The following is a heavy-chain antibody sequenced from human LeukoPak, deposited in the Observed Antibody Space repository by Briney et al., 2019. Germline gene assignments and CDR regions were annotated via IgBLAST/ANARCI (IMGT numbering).Heavy chain of an antibody. CDR1: GASISSSSYY. D-gene: IGHD3-10*01. CDR3: ASLHQVRGLTVFDY. CDR2: IYYSGST. J-gene: IGHJ4*02. Sequence: KPSETLSLTCTVSGASISSSSYYWGWIRQPPGKGLEWIGSIYYSGSTYYNPSLKSRVTISVDTSKNQFSLKLSSVTAADTAVYFCASLHQVRGLTVFDYWGQGTLVTVSS. V-gene: IGHV4-39*01.